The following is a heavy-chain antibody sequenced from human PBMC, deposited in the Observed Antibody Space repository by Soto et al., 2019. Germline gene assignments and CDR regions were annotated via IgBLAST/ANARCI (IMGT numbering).Heavy chain of an antibody. CDR3: ARLNGYGGSTGCHGYYGMDV. D-gene: IGHD2-2*03. CDR1: GGSISSSSYY. J-gene: IGHJ6*02. CDR2: IYYSGST. V-gene: IGHV4-39*01. Sequence: SETLSLTCTVSGGSISSSSYYWGWIRQPPGKGLEWIGSIYYSGSTYYNPSLKSRVTISVDTSKNQFSLKLSSVTAADTAVYYCARLNGYGGSTGCHGYYGMDVWGQGTTVPVAS.